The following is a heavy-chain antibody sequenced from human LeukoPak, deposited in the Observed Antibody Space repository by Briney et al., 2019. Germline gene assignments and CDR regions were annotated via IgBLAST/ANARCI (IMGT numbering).Heavy chain of an antibody. D-gene: IGHD4-17*01. Sequence: PSETLSLTCAVYGGSFSGYYWSWIRQPPGKGLEWIGEINHSGSTNYNPSLKSRVTISVDTSKNQFSLKLSSVTAADTAVYYCARGSGDYGLYYFDYWGRGTLVTVSS. CDR2: INHSGST. J-gene: IGHJ4*02. V-gene: IGHV4-34*01. CDR3: ARGSGDYGLYYFDY. CDR1: GGSFSGYY.